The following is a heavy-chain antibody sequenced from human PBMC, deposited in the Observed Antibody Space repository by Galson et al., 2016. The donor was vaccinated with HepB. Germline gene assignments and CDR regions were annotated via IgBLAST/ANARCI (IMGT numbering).Heavy chain of an antibody. J-gene: IGHJ4*02. V-gene: IGHV3-23*01. CDR3: AKGGNTAARFFRRDTPFDY. D-gene: IGHD6-6*01. CDR1: GFTFSNYA. CDR2: ISGSGGRI. Sequence: SLRLSCAASGFTFSNYAMNWVRQAPGKGLEWVSSISGSGGRIYYADAVKGRFPISRDNSKNTLYLQMNSLRAEATAVYYCAKGGNTAARFFRRDTPFDYSGQGTLVTVSS.